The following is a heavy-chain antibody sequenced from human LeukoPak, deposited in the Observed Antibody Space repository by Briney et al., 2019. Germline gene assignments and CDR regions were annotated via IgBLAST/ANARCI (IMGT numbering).Heavy chain of an antibody. CDR2: ITWNGCRT. J-gene: IGHJ5*01. D-gene: IGHD5-18*01. Sequence: GGSLSLYCAASGFTFSSYAMSWVRQAPGKGLEGVSGITWNGCRTAYADSVKGRFTISRDNAKNSLYLQMNSLSAEDKALYYCARRWIQLRSNWFDSWGQGTLVTVSS. CDR3: ARRWIQLRSNWFDS. V-gene: IGHV3-20*04. CDR1: GFTFSSYA.